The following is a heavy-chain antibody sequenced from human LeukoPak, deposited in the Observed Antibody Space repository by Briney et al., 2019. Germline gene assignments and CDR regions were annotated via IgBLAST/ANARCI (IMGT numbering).Heavy chain of an antibody. J-gene: IGHJ3*01. V-gene: IGHV4-59*07. CDR3: ARLLDNDTSGDPDTFDV. D-gene: IGHD3-22*01. Sequence: ASDTLSLTCTVSGGSLSGHYWSWIRQPPGKRLEWIGYVSYTGRTKYNPSLQSRVTISIDTSKSQFSLKLTSVTSADTAVYSCARLLDNDTSGDPDTFDVWGQGTTVIVSS. CDR1: GGSLSGHY. CDR2: VSYTGRT.